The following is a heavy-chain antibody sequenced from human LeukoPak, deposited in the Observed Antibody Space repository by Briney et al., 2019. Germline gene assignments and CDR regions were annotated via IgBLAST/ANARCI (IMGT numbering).Heavy chain of an antibody. D-gene: IGHD1-7*01. Sequence: PGGSLRLSCAASGFTFISYEMQWVRQAPGKGLEWVAFIQFDGNNQQYAGSVKGRFTISRDKNTLHVQMNSLRLEDTAVYYCARNWYSAFDYWGQGTLVTVAS. CDR1: GFTFISYE. V-gene: IGHV3-30*03. CDR3: ARNWYSAFDY. J-gene: IGHJ4*02. CDR2: IQFDGNNQ.